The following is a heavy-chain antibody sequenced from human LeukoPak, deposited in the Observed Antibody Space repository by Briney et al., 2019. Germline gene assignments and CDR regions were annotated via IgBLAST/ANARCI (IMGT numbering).Heavy chain of an antibody. CDR2: IYTSGST. Sequence: SETLSLTCTVSGGSLSSYYWSWIRQPAGKGLEWIGRIYTSGSTNYNPSLKSRVTMSVDTSKNQFSLKLSSVTAADTAVYYCAREIGSSWAHWFDPWGQGTLVTVSS. CDR3: AREIGSSWAHWFDP. D-gene: IGHD6-13*01. V-gene: IGHV4-4*07. J-gene: IGHJ5*02. CDR1: GGSLSSYY.